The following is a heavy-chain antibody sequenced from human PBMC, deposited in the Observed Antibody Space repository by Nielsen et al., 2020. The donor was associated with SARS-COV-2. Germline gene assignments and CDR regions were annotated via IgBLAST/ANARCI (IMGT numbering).Heavy chain of an antibody. J-gene: IGHJ4*02. Sequence: GSLRLSCAVYGGSFSGYYWSWIRQPPGKGLEWIGEINHSGSTNYNPSLKSRVTISVDTSKNQFSLKLSSVTAADTAVYYCARVLPYCSSTSCWSRYFDYWGQGTLVTVSS. CDR2: INHSGST. CDR1: GGSFSGYY. V-gene: IGHV4-34*01. D-gene: IGHD2-2*01. CDR3: ARVLPYCSSTSCWSRYFDY.